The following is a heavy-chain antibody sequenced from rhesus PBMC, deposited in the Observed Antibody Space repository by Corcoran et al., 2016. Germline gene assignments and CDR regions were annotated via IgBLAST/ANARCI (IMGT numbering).Heavy chain of an antibody. CDR1: DGSIINTY. CDR3: ARSGWTSWDNRFDV. V-gene: IGHV4-173*01. D-gene: IGHD2-39*02. Sequence: QLQLQESGPGLVKPLETLSLTCVVSDGSIINTYWNWIRHPPGKGLEWNARISGSGGGTDYNPSLKSRVTISTDMAKNQFSLKVNSVTAADTAVYYCARSGWTSWDNRFDVWGAGVLVTVSS. J-gene: IGHJ5-1*01. CDR2: ISGSGGGT.